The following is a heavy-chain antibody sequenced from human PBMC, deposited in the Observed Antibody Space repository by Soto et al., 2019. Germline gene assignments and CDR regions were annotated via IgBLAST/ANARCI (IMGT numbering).Heavy chain of an antibody. J-gene: IGHJ6*02. D-gene: IGHD3-10*01. V-gene: IGHV1-3*01. Sequence: ASVKVSCKASGYTFTSSGIHWVRQAPGQTLEWMGWINPGKDFTKYSQRFQGRVTITRDTTASTAYMELTGLVSEDTAVYYCARGSFPAGSTYHYGMDVWGQGTTVTVSS. CDR3: ARGSFPAGSTYHYGMDV. CDR1: GYTFTSSG. CDR2: INPGKDFT.